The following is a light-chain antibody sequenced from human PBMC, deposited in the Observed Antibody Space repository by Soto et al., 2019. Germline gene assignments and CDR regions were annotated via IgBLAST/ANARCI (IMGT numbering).Light chain of an antibody. J-gene: IGKJ4*02. CDR3: LQDGTYPVT. CDR1: QGIRND. V-gene: IGKV1-17*01. CDR2: AAS. Sequence: DIQMTQFPSSLSASVGDRVTITCRASQGIRNDLAWYQQKPGKAPKRLIYAASSLQSGVPSRFSGSGSGTEVTLAIRSLQPEDFATFYCLQDGTYPVTFGEGTKVEIK.